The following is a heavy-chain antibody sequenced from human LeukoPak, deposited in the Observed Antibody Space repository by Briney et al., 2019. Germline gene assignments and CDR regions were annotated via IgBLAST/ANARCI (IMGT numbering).Heavy chain of an antibody. CDR3: ARVGIAAVVEYFDY. Sequence: GGSLRLSCAASGFTFSDYYMSWIRQAPGKGLKWVSYISSSGSTIYYADSVKGRFTISRDNAKISLYLQMNSLRAEDTAVYYCARVGIAAVVEYFDYWGQGTLVTVSS. V-gene: IGHV3-11*01. CDR2: ISSSGSTI. J-gene: IGHJ4*02. CDR1: GFTFSDYY. D-gene: IGHD6-13*01.